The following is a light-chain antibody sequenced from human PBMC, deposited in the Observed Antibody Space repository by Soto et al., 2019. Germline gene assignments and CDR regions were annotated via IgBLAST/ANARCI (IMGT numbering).Light chain of an antibody. V-gene: IGLV4-60*03. CDR3: ETWDTNIRV. CDR2: LEGSGNY. CDR1: SGHSGYI. J-gene: IGLJ2*01. Sequence: QLVLTQSSSASASLGSSVKLTCTLSSGHSGYIIAWHQQQPGKAPRYLMKLEGSGNYNKGSGVPDRFSGSSSGADRYLTISNLQSEDEADYYCETWDTNIRVFGGGTKLTVL.